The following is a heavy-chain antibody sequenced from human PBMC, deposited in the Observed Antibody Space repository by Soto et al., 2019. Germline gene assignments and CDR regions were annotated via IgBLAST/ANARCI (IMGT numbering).Heavy chain of an antibody. CDR2: ISSSGSTI. CDR1: GFTFSSYE. D-gene: IGHD6-13*01. CDR3: ARESWRGAWGMDV. J-gene: IGHJ6*02. Sequence: SLRLSCAASGFTFSSYEMNWVRQAPGKGLEWVSYISSSGSTIYYADSVKGRFTISRDNAKNSLYLQMNSLRAEDTAVYYCARESWRGAWGMDVWGQGTTVTASS. V-gene: IGHV3-48*03.